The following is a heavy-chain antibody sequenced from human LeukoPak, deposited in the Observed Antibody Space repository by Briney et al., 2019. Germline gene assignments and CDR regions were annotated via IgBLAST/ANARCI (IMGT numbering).Heavy chain of an antibody. V-gene: IGHV4-61*02. CDR3: ARDYYDSSASINWFDL. J-gene: IGHJ5*02. CDR2: LYTNGST. Sequence: PSETLSLTCTVSGGSITSGIYYWGWIRQSAGKGLEWIGRLYTNGSTRYNPALKSRVTISVDKSKNQFSLKLSSVTAADTAVYYCARDYYDSSASINWFDLWGQGTLVTVSS. CDR1: GGSITSGIYY. D-gene: IGHD3-22*01.